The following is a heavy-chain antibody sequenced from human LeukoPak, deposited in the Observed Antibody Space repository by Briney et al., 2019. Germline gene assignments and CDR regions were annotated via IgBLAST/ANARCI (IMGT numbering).Heavy chain of an antibody. D-gene: IGHD7-27*01. CDR1: GFTFSTYG. CDR3: ARDLAWGAFDY. Sequence: PGGSLRLSCAASGFTFSTYGMNWVRQAPGKGLEWVSSISSSGSYIYYADSVKGRFTISRDDSKNTLSLQMNSLRVEDTAVYYCARDLAWGAFDYWGQGTLVTVSS. CDR2: ISSSGSYI. J-gene: IGHJ4*02. V-gene: IGHV3-21*04.